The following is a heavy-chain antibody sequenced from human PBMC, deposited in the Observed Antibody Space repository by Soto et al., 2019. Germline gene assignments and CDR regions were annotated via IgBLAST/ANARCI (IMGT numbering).Heavy chain of an antibody. V-gene: IGHV3-23*01. CDR2: ISGGGSNT. D-gene: IGHD4-4*01. CDR3: AXDSNKYSSSLRGRYFDY. J-gene: IGHJ4*02. Sequence: PGGSLRPSCARSGFPFSSYVMSWVRQAQGKGLEWVSGISGGGSNTFDADSVKGRFTISRDNSKNTLLLQMNSLGAEDAAVYYCAXDSNKYSSSLRGRYFDYWGQGIGVTVSS. CDR1: GFPFSSYV.